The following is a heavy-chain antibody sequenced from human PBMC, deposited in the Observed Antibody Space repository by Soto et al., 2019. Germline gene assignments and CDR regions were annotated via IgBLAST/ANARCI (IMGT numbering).Heavy chain of an antibody. J-gene: IGHJ4*02. CDR1: GGSISTYY. CDR2: IYYGGSA. CDR3: TRGGHCIDGVCSALAY. D-gene: IGHD2-8*01. Sequence: SETLSLTCTVSGGSISTYYWSWIRQPPGKGLEWIGYIYYGGSANYNPSLKSRVTISLDRSTKQFSLRLNSVTAADTAVYYCTRGGHCIDGVCSALAYWGQGTLVPVSS. V-gene: IGHV4-59*08.